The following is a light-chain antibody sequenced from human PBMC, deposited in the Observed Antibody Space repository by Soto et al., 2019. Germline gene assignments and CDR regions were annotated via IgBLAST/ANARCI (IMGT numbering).Light chain of an antibody. CDR2: DVS. J-gene: IGLJ2*01. Sequence: QSALTQPASVSGSPGQSIAISCTGSSSDIGDYNYVSWYQQHPGKAPKLMIFDVSNRPSGVSNRFSGSMSGNTASLTISGLQPEEGADYYCSSYQGGSTVVFGGGTKL. V-gene: IGLV2-14*01. CDR3: SSYQGGSTVV. CDR1: SSDIGDYNY.